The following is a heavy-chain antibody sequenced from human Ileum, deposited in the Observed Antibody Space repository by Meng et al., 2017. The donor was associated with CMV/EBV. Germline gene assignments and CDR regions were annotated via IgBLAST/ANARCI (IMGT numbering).Heavy chain of an antibody. V-gene: IGHV3-15*01. D-gene: IGHD3-3*01. CDR2: IKITSDGGTA. CDR3: AKDRGGYYAPYYYGMDV. Sequence: GGSLRLSCAASGFSFSNYGMHWVRQAPGKGLEWVGRIKITSDGGTADYTAPLKGRFTIPRDDSKNTLYLQMNSLKTEDTAVYYCAKDRGGYYAPYYYGMDVWGQGTTVTVSS. J-gene: IGHJ6*02. CDR1: GFSFSNYG.